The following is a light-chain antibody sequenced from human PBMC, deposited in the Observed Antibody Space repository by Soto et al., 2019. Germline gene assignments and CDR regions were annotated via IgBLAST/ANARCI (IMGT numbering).Light chain of an antibody. Sequence: IVMKPSSGTMSISQGERVTXACRASQRVTSNLAWYQQKPPQTPLLLIEDASSISHSIPPQFRSRRSGTECTRTISSLALEDHEVYYCQQYSSGPPGTFGRRTKVHIK. CDR3: QQYSSGPPGT. CDR2: DAS. J-gene: IGKJ1*01. CDR1: QRVTSN. V-gene: IGKV3-15*01.